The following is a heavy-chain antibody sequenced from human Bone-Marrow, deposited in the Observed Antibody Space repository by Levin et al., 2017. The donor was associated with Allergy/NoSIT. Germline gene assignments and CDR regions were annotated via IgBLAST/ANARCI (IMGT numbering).Heavy chain of an antibody. CDR2: ISWDGGST. J-gene: IGHJ6*02. D-gene: IGHD4-23*01. CDR1: GFTFDDYT. Sequence: LSLTCAASGFTFDDYTMHWVRQAPGKGLEWVSLISWDGGSTYYADSVKGRFTISRDNSKNSLYLQMNSLRTEDTALYYCAKELGTPQIYYYYGMDVWGQGTTVTVSS. V-gene: IGHV3-43*01. CDR3: AKELGTPQIYYYYGMDV.